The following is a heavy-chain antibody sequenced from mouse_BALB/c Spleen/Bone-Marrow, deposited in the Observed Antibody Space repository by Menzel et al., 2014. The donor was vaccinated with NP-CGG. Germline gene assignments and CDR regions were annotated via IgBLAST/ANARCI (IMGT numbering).Heavy chain of an antibody. V-gene: IGHV5-6*01. D-gene: IGHD3-2*02. CDR3: TRRPLQANSYFDC. J-gene: IGHJ2*01. Sequence: EVQLVEPGGDLVKPGGSLKLSCVASGFTFSSYGMSWVRQTPDKRLEWVATISSGGSSTYYPASVKGRFTISRDNAKSTLYLQMSSLNSEDTAMYYCTRRPLQANSYFDCWGQGTTLTVSS. CDR2: ISSGGSST. CDR1: GFTFSSYG.